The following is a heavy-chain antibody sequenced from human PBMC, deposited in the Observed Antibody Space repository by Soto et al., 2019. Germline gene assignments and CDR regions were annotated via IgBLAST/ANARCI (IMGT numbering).Heavy chain of an antibody. D-gene: IGHD1-26*01. Sequence: PXETLSLTCTVSGGSISSYYWSWIRQPPGKGLDWIGYIYYSGSTNYNPSLKSRVTISVDTSKNQFSLKLSSVTAADTAVYYCARGAVSYPYFDYWGQGTLVTVSS. V-gene: IGHV4-59*01. CDR3: ARGAVSYPYFDY. CDR1: GGSISSYY. CDR2: IYYSGST. J-gene: IGHJ4*02.